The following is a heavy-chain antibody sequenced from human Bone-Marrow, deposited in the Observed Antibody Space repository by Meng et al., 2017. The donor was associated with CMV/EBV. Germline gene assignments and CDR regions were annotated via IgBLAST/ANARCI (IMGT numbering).Heavy chain of an antibody. Sequence: GGSLRLSCAASGFTFRGSAMHWVRQASGKGLEWVGRIRSKANSYATAYAASVKGWFTISRDDSKNTAYLQMNSLKTGDTAVYYCNLPFLDGYYYGMDVWGQGTTVTVSS. J-gene: IGHJ6*02. CDR2: IRSKANSYAT. D-gene: IGHD3-3*01. V-gene: IGHV3-73*01. CDR1: GFTFRGSA. CDR3: NLPFLDGYYYGMDV.